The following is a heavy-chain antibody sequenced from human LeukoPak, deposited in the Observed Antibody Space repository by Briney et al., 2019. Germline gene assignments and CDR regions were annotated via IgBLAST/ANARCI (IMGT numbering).Heavy chain of an antibody. CDR2: IYYSGST. Sequence: PSETLSLTCTVSGGSISSYYWSWTRQPPGKGLEWIGYIYYSGSTNYNPSLKSRVTISVDTSKNQFSLKLSSVTAADTAVYYCARQSGLVTTHFDYWGQGTLVTVSS. D-gene: IGHD4-17*01. CDR3: ARQSGLVTTHFDY. CDR1: GGSISSYY. J-gene: IGHJ4*02. V-gene: IGHV4-59*08.